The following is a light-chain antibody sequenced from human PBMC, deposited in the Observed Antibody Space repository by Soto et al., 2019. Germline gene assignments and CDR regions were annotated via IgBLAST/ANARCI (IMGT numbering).Light chain of an antibody. CDR1: KSVSSHY. CDR3: QQHSSALPT. Sequence: IEWTRVLAALSVALGGSRIISSRASKSVSSHYLAWYQQKPGQAPRILIYGASSRATGIPDRFSGSGFGTDFTLTISRLEPQALPAYYCQQHSSALPTLGPGTQVDIK. CDR2: GAS. V-gene: IGKV3D-20*02. J-gene: IGKJ3*01.